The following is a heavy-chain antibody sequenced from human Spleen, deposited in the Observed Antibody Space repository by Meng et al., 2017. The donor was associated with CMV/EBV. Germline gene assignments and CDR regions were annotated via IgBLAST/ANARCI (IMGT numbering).Heavy chain of an antibody. Sequence: GGSLRLSCAASGFTFDDYGMSWVRQAPGKGLEWVSGINWNGGSTGYADSVKGRFTISSDNAKNSLYLQMNSLRADDTALYYCERHGGRSVCAAVAGAGLDYWGQGTLVTVSS. D-gene: IGHD6-13*01. CDR2: INWNGGST. J-gene: IGHJ4*02. V-gene: IGHV3-20*04. CDR3: ERHGGRSVCAAVAGAGLDY. CDR1: GFTFDDYG.